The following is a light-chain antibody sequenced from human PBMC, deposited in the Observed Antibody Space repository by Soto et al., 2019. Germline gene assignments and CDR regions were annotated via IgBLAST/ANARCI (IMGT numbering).Light chain of an antibody. Sequence: QSVLTQPASVSGSPGQSITISCTGTSSDVGGYNYVSWYQQHPGKAPKLMIYDVSNRPSGVSNRFSGSKSGNTASLTISGLHSEDEAYYYCSSYTSSSTWVFGGGTKLTVL. CDR2: DVS. CDR3: SSYTSSSTWV. CDR1: SSDVGGYNY. V-gene: IGLV2-14*01. J-gene: IGLJ3*02.